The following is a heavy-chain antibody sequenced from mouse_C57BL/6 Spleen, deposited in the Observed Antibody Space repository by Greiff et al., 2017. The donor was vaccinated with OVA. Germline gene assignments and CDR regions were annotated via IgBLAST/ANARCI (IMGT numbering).Heavy chain of an antibody. CDR1: GYTFTEYT. V-gene: IGHV1-62-2*01. CDR2: FYPGSGSI. J-gene: IGHJ2*01. D-gene: IGHD1-1*01. Sequence: QVQLKESGAELVKPGASVKLSCKASGYTFTEYTIHWVKQRSGQGLEWIGWFYPGSGSIKYNEKFKDKATLTADKSSSTVYMELSRLTSEDSAVYFCARQRGYYGSSYGFDYWGQGTTLTVSS. CDR3: ARQRGYYGSSYGFDY.